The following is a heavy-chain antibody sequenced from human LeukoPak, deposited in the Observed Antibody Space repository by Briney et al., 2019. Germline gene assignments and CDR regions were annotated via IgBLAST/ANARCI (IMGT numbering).Heavy chain of an antibody. CDR2: INHSGST. CDR1: GGSFSGYY. Sequence: SETLSLTGAVYGGSFSGYYWSWIRQPPGKGLEWIGEINHSGSTNYNPSLKSRVTISVDTSKNQFSLKLSSVPAADTAVYYCARAPPSIVVVPAAIRRLNWFDPWGQGTLVTVSS. J-gene: IGHJ5*02. CDR3: ARAPPSIVVVPAAIRRLNWFDP. D-gene: IGHD2-2*02. V-gene: IGHV4-34*01.